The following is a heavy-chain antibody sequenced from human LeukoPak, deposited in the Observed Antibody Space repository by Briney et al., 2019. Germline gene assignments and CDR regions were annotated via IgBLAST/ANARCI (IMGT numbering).Heavy chain of an antibody. CDR3: ARDWAAGTVVNWFDP. CDR2: INPNSGGT. D-gene: IGHD6-13*01. J-gene: IGHJ5*02. Sequence: ASVKVSCKASGHTFTGYYIHWVRQAPGQGLEWMGWINPNSGGTSYAQKFQGRVTMTRDTSISTAYMELSSLRSDDTAVYYCARDWAAGTVVNWFDPWGQGTLVTVSS. V-gene: IGHV1-2*02. CDR1: GHTFTGYY.